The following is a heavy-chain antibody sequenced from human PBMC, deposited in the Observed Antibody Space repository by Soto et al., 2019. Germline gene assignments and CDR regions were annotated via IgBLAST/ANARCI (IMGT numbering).Heavy chain of an antibody. V-gene: IGHV3-33*01. CDR2: IWYDGSKK. J-gene: IGHJ6*02. Sequence: QVQLVESGGGVVQPGRSLRLSCAASGFTFSSYGMHWVRQTPGKGLEWVAVIWYDGSKKYYADSVKGRFTISRDNSKNTLYLQMNSLRAEDTAVYYCARDRIQLWLFGYKHYYYYGMDVWGQGTTVTVSS. D-gene: IGHD5-18*01. CDR3: ARDRIQLWLFGYKHYYYYGMDV. CDR1: GFTFSSYG.